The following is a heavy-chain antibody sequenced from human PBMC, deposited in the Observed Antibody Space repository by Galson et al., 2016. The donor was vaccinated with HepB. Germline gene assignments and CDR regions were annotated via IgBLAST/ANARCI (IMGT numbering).Heavy chain of an antibody. Sequence: SLRLSCAASGFTFSCCAMSWVRQAPGKGLEWVSSILKDGGETHYADSVKGRFTISRDNSKNTLYLQMNSLRAEDTATYFCTRNAGVVYWTYYLGSWGQGPLVTVSS. V-gene: IGHV3-23*01. D-gene: IGHD3/OR15-3a*01. CDR3: TRNAGVVYWTYYLGS. CDR1: GFTFSCCA. J-gene: IGHJ4*02. CDR2: ILKDGGET.